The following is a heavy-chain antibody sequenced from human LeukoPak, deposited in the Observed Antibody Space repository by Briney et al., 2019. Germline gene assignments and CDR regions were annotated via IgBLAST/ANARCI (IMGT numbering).Heavy chain of an antibody. V-gene: IGHV1-2*02. Sequence: ASVKVSCKASGYRFTSYGISWVRQAPGQGLEWMGWINPNSGGTNYAQKFQGRVTMTRDTSISTAYMELSRLRSGDTAVYYCARDFTMIVPSFGYWGQGTLVTVSS. CDR2: INPNSGGT. CDR3: ARDFTMIVPSFGY. CDR1: GYRFTSYG. J-gene: IGHJ4*02. D-gene: IGHD3-22*01.